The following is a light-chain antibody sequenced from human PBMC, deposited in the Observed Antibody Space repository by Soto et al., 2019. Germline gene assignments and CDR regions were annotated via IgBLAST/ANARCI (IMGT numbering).Light chain of an antibody. V-gene: IGLV2-8*01. CDR2: EIT. J-gene: IGLJ2*01. Sequence: QSALTQPPSASGSPGQSVTISCTGTSSAFGDYNFVSWYQQHPGKAPKLIIYEITKRPSGVPDRFSGSKSGNMASLTVSGLQAQDEADYFCSSYAGSNNVLFGGGTQLTVL. CDR1: SSAFGDYNF. CDR3: SSYAGSNNVL.